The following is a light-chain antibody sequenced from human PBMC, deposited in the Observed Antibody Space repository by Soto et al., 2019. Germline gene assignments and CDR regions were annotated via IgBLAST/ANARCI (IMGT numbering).Light chain of an antibody. CDR3: QQYVSSPWA. CDR1: QSVSIH. J-gene: IGKJ1*01. CDR2: DAS. V-gene: IGKV3-20*01. Sequence: ETVMTQSPGTLSVSLGERATLSCRASQSVSIHLAWYQQKPGQAPRLLIYDASNRATGIPDRFTGSGSGTDFTLTISRLEPEDFAVYYCQQYVSSPWAFGQGTKVDI.